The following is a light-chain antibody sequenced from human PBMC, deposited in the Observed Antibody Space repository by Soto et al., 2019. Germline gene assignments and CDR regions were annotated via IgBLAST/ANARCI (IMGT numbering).Light chain of an antibody. Sequence: VDTQSSATLSLSPGHRASLSRRASQSVSSNLAWYQQKTGQAPKILIYGESTWPTGIPDRFSGTGFGTELTLTISRLQSGDSAVYYCQQYNNFPRTCGQGTKVDIK. CDR2: GES. CDR1: QSVSSN. CDR3: QQYNNFPRT. J-gene: IGKJ1*01. V-gene: IGKV3-15*01.